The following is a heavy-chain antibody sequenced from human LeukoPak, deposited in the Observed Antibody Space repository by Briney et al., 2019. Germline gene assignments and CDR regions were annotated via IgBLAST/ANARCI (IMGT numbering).Heavy chain of an antibody. CDR1: GGSFSGYY. V-gene: IGHV4-34*01. CDR3: ARGHIPPYYYDSSGYSAWFDP. J-gene: IGHJ5*02. D-gene: IGHD3-22*01. Sequence: SETLSLTCAVYGGSFSGYYWSWIHQPPGKGLEWIGEINHSGSTNYNPSLKSRVTISVDTSKNQFSLKLSSVTAADTAVYYCARGHIPPYYYDSSGYSAWFDPWGQGTLVTVSS. CDR2: INHSGST.